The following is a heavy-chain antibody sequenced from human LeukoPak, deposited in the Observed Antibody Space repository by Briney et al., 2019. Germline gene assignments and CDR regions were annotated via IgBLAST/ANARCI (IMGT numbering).Heavy chain of an antibody. Sequence: PGGSLRLSCAASGFTFSSYAMSWVRQAPGKGLEWVSAISGSGGSTYYADSVKGRFIISRDNSKNTLYLQMNSLRAEDTAVYYCAKSTFGDPYYYYYMDVWGKGTTVTVSS. V-gene: IGHV3-23*01. D-gene: IGHD4-17*01. CDR2: ISGSGGST. CDR1: GFTFSSYA. CDR3: AKSTFGDPYYYYYMDV. J-gene: IGHJ6*03.